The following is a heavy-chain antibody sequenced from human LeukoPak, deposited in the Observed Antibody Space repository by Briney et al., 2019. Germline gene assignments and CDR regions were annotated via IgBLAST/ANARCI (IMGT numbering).Heavy chain of an antibody. J-gene: IGHJ6*02. CDR3: AGGGAAGTLNYYYYGMDV. V-gene: IGHV1-8*01. D-gene: IGHD6-13*01. CDR2: MNPNSGNT. Sequence: ASVKVSCKASGYTFTSYDINWVRQATGQGLEWMGWMNPNSGNTGYAQKFQGRVTMTRNTSISTAYMELSSLRSEDTAVYYCAGGGAAGTLNYYYYGMDVWGQGTTVTVSS. CDR1: GYTFTSYD.